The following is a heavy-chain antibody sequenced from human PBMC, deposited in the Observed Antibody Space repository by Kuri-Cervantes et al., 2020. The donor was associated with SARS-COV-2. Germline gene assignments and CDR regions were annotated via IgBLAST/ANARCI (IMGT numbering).Heavy chain of an antibody. Sequence: GESLKISCAASGFTFSSYAMHWVRQAPGKGLEWVSSITWDGGSTFYADSVKGRFTISRDSSKKSLYLQMNSLRVEDTALYYCAKVFGVGSNINYFDYWGQGTVVTVSS. J-gene: IGHJ4*02. V-gene: IGHV3-43D*03. D-gene: IGHD3-10*02. CDR1: GFTFSSYA. CDR2: ITWDGGST. CDR3: AKVFGVGSNINYFDY.